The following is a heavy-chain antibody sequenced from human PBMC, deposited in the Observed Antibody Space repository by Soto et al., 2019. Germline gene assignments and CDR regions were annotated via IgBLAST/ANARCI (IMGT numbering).Heavy chain of an antibody. D-gene: IGHD6-19*01. CDR3: ARDRGLAGFEY. CDR2: IWFDGNNK. CDR1: GFTFSSYG. Sequence: QVQLVESGGGVVQPGRSLRLSCAASGFTFSSYGMHWVRQAPGKGLEWVAVIWFDGNNKYYADSVKGRFTISRDNSKNTLYLQMNSLRAEDTAVYYCARDRGLAGFEYWGQGTLVTVSS. J-gene: IGHJ4*02. V-gene: IGHV3-33*01.